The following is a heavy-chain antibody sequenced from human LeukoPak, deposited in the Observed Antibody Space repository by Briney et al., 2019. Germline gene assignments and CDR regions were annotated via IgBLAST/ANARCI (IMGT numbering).Heavy chain of an antibody. Sequence: SQTLSLTCAVSSGSISSGGYSWSWLRQPPGKGLEWIGYIYHSGSTYYNPSLKSRVTISVDRSKNQFSLKLSSVTAADTAVYYCARADGSGKVDYWGQGTLVTVS. CDR1: SGSISSGGYS. CDR3: ARADGSGKVDY. CDR2: IYHSGST. D-gene: IGHD3-10*01. J-gene: IGHJ4*02. V-gene: IGHV4-30-2*01.